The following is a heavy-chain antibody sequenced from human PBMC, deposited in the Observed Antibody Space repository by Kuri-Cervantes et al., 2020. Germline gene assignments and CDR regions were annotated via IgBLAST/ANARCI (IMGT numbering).Heavy chain of an antibody. CDR1: GGSIGSSSFF. J-gene: IGHJ4*02. CDR2: IYYSGST. D-gene: IGHD3-3*01. V-gene: IGHV4-39*01. CDR3: ARLGGADYDFWSGYLCYFDY. Sequence: SETLSLTCSVSGGSIGSSSFFWGWVRQPPGKGLEWIGSIYYSGSTYYNPSLKSRVTMSVDTSKNQFSLKLSSVTAADTAVYYCARLGGADYDFWSGYLCYFDYWGRGTLVTVSS.